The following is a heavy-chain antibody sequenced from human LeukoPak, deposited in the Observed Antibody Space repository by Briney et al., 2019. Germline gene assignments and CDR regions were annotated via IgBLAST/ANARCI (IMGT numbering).Heavy chain of an antibody. Sequence: ASVKVSCKASGGTFSSYAISWVRQAPGQGLEWMGGIIPIFGTANYAQKLQGRVTMTTDTSTSTAYMELRSLRSDDTAVYYCARIAAAGTGVFDPWGQGTLVTVSS. J-gene: IGHJ5*02. V-gene: IGHV1-69*05. CDR3: ARIAAAGTGVFDP. CDR2: IIPIFGTA. D-gene: IGHD6-13*01. CDR1: GGTFSSYA.